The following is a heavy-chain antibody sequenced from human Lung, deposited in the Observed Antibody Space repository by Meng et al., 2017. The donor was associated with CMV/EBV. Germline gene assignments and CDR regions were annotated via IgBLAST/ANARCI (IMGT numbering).Heavy chain of an antibody. D-gene: IGHD2-2*01. Sequence: ASVKVSCKASGYTFTSYGIIWVRQAPGQGLEWMGWISPYDGNTNYAQTLQDRVTMTTDTPTSTAYMELRSLRSDDTAVYFCARERGYGGTTSCSYYFDYWGQGTLVTVSS. J-gene: IGHJ4*02. CDR3: ARERGYGGTTSCSYYFDY. CDR1: GYTFTSYG. CDR2: ISPYDGNT. V-gene: IGHV1-18*01.